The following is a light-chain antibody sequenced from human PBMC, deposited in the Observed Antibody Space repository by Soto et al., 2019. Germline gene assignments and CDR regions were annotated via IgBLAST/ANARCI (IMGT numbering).Light chain of an antibody. Sequence: EIVMTQSPATLSVSPGERVTLSCRASQNINSNLAWYQQKPGQAPRLLMYGASSRATAIPARFSGSGSGTGFSLTISSLQSEDFADYYCQQYNNWPWTFGQGTKVEIK. CDR3: QQYNNWPWT. V-gene: IGKV3-15*01. CDR1: QNINSN. J-gene: IGKJ1*01. CDR2: GAS.